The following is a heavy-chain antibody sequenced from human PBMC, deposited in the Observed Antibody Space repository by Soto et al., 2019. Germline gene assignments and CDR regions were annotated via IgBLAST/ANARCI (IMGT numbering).Heavy chain of an antibody. J-gene: IGHJ3*02. CDR3: ARSVLSGSPLRIFFDI. V-gene: IGHV1-2*04. CDR2: INLISGGT. CDR1: GYTFTGYY. Sequence: GASVKVSCKASGYTFTGYYMHWVRQAPGQGLEWMGWINLISGGTNYAQKFQGWVTMTRDTSISTAYMELSRLKSDDTAVYYCARSVLSGSPLRIFFDIWGQGTMVTVSS. D-gene: IGHD1-26*01.